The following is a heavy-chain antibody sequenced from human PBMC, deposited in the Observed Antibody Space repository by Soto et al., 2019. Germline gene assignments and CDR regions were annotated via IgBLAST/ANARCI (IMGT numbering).Heavy chain of an antibody. CDR1: GFTFSSYA. CDR3: AKRSSSSTFAY. D-gene: IGHD6-6*01. CDR2: ISGSDDST. Sequence: EVQLLESGGGLVQPGESLRLSCAASGFTFSSYAMSWVRQAPGKGLEWVSVISGSDDSTYYADSVKGRFTISRDNSKYALHLQMNSLRAEDTAVYYCAKRSSSSTFAYWRQATLVTVSS. V-gene: IGHV3-23*01. J-gene: IGHJ4*02.